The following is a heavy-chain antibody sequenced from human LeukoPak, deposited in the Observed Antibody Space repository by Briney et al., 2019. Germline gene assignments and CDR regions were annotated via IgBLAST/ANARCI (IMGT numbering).Heavy chain of an antibody. CDR2: IKQDGSEK. CDR3: ARDAVAPYYDFWSGYYTDYYYYMDV. J-gene: IGHJ6*03. V-gene: IGHV3-7*01. D-gene: IGHD3-3*01. CDR1: GFTLSSYW. Sequence: GGSLRLSCAASGFTLSSYWMSWVRQAPGKGLEWVANIKQDGSEKYYVDSVKGRFTISRDNAKNSLYLQMNSLRAEDTAVYYCARDAVAPYYDFWSGYYTDYYYYMDVWGKGTTVTVSS.